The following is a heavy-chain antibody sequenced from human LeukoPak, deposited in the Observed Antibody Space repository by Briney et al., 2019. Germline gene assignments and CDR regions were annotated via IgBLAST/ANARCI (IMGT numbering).Heavy chain of an antibody. CDR3: ARPGYSHYAMDV. J-gene: IGHJ6*02. CDR2: IFPADSDT. V-gene: IGHV5-51*01. Sequence: GESLKISCKASGYSFTTNWIGWVRQMPGKGLKGLGIIFPADSDTRYSPSFQGQVTISADKSTTTAYLQWSSLKASDTAMYYCARPGYSHYAMDVWGQGTTVTVSS. D-gene: IGHD1-1*01. CDR1: GYSFTTNW.